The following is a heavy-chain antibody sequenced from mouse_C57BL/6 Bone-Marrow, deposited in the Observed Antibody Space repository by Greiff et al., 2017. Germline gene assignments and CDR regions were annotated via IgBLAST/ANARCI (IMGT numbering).Heavy chain of an antibody. CDR3: ASGYGSSSCDY. J-gene: IGHJ2*02. CDR2: IDPEDGAT. V-gene: IGHV14-2*01. Sequence: EVQLQQSGAELVKPGASVKLSCTASGFNIKDYYMHWVKQRTEQGLEWIGRIDPEDGATKYAPQFPGQATIPADTYSTTAYLLPSRLTYEAAAASYGASGYGSSSCDYWGQGTSLPVSS. CDR1: GFNIKDYY. D-gene: IGHD1-1*01.